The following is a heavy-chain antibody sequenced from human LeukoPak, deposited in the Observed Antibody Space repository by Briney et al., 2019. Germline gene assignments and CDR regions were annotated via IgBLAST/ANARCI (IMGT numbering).Heavy chain of an antibody. CDR3: ARDLMWLVDY. CDR2: ISKDAAFM. D-gene: IGHD6-19*01. CDR1: EFIFIDYD. Sequence: GGSLRLSCAASEFIFIDYDFHWVRQAPGKGLEWLAYISKDAAFMFYADSVRGRFTVSRDNSKRTVYLQLNSLRAEDTALYYCARDLMWLVDYWGQGTLVTVSS. V-gene: IGHV3-30*04. J-gene: IGHJ4*02.